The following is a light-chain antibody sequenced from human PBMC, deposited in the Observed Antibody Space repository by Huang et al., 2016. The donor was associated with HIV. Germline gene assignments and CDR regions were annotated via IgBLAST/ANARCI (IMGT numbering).Light chain of an antibody. CDR3: HQYNNWPPWT. J-gene: IGKJ1*01. CDR1: QSISSN. Sequence: EIVMTQSPATLSVSPGERATLSCKASQSISSNLAWYQQKLGQAPRLLIYGASTRATDIPARFSGSGSGTEFNLTISSLQSEDFALYFCHQYNNWPPWTFGQGTKVEIK. CDR2: GAS. V-gene: IGKV3-15*01.